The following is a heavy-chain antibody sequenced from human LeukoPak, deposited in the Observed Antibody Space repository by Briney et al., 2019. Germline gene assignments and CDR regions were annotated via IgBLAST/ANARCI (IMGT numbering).Heavy chain of an antibody. V-gene: IGHV3-23*01. CDR3: AKGGATVLTGLDY. Sequence: PGGSLRLSCAASGFIFSNYAMSWVRQAPGKGLEWVSAISGSGGSAYYADSVKGRFTISRDNAKNSLYLQMNSLRAEDTAVYYCAKGGATVLTGLDYWGQGILVTVSS. CDR1: GFIFSNYA. J-gene: IGHJ4*02. D-gene: IGHD2/OR15-2a*01. CDR2: ISGSGGSA.